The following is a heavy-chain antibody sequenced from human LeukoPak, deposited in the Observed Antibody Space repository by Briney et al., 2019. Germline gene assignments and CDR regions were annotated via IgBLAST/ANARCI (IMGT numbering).Heavy chain of an antibody. V-gene: IGHV3-23*01. CDR2: ISGSGGST. CDR1: GFTFSSYG. Sequence: PGGSLRLSCAASGFTFSSYGMSWVRQAPGKGLEWVTAISGSGGSTYYADSVKGRFTISRDNSRDTLYLQMNSLRAEDTAVYYCAKGYYDYVWGSYYFDYWGQGTLVTVSS. CDR3: AKGYYDYVWGSYYFDY. D-gene: IGHD3-16*01. J-gene: IGHJ4*02.